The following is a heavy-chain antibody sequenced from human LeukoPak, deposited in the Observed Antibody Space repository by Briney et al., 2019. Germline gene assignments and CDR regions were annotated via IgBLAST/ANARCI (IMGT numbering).Heavy chain of an antibody. CDR2: IYTSGST. D-gene: IGHD3-22*01. V-gene: IGHV4-61*02. J-gene: IGHJ4*02. Sequence: SETLSLTCTVSGGSISSGSYYWSWIRQPAGKGLEWIGRIYTSGSTNYNPSLKSRVTISVDTSKNQFSLKLSSVTAADTAVYYCARDRSGYYSFDYWGQGTLVTVSS. CDR1: GGSISSGSYY. CDR3: ARDRSGYYSFDY.